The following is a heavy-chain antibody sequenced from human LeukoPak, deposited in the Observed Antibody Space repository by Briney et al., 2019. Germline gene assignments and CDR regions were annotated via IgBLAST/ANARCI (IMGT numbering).Heavy chain of an antibody. CDR2: SDPEDGET. CDR1: GYTLTELS. Sequence: ASVKVSCKVSGYTLTELSMHWVRQAPGKGLEWMGGSDPEDGETIYAQKFQGRVTMTEDTSTDTAYMELSSLRSEDTAVYYCATDLRFSGIFDYWGQGTLVTVSS. D-gene: IGHD3-10*01. J-gene: IGHJ4*02. CDR3: ATDLRFSGIFDY. V-gene: IGHV1-24*01.